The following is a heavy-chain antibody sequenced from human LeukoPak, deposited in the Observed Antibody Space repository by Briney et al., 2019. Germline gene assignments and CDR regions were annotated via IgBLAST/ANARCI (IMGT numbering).Heavy chain of an antibody. D-gene: IGHD2-2*02. J-gene: IGHJ4*02. V-gene: IGHV3-23*01. CDR2: ISGSGGST. Sequence: PGGSLRLSCAASGFTLSSYAMSWVRQAPGKGLEWVLAISGSGGSTYYADSVKGRFTISRDNSKNTLYLQMNSLRAEDTAVYYCAPAPQYQLLYEGHYFDYWGQGTLVTVSS. CDR1: GFTLSSYA. CDR3: APAPQYQLLYEGHYFDY.